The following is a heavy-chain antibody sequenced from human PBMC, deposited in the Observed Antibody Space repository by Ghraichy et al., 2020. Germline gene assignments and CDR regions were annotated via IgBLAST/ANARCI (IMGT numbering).Heavy chain of an antibody. CDR3: ANWVEGTMIYFDY. V-gene: IGHV3-23*01. J-gene: IGHJ4*02. Sequence: GESLNISCAASGFIFSNYAMSWVRQAPGKGLEWVSAISGSGDRTYYADSVKGRFTISRDNSKNTHYLQMNSLRADDAAVYFCANWVEGTMIYFDYWGQGTLVTVSS. CDR1: GFIFSNYA. CDR2: ISGSGDRT. D-gene: IGHD3-22*01.